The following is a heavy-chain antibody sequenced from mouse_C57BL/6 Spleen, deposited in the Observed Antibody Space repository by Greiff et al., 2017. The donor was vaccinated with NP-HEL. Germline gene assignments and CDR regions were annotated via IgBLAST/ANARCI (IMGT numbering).Heavy chain of an antibody. J-gene: IGHJ4*01. V-gene: IGHV1-54*01. D-gene: IGHD2-4*01. CDR1: GYAFTNYL. CDR2: INPGSGGT. Sequence: QVQLQQSGAELVRPGTSVKVSCKASGYAFTNYLIEWVKQRPGQGLEWIGVINPGSGGTNYNEKFKGKATLTADKSSSTAYMQLSSLTSEDSAVYFCARGMITTRYYAMDYWGQGTSVTVSS. CDR3: ARGMITTRYYAMDY.